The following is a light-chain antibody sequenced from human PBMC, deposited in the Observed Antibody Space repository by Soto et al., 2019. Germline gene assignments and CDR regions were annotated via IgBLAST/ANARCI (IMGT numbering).Light chain of an antibody. CDR3: QQYSSHRT. V-gene: IGKV1-5*01. J-gene: IGKJ1*01. CDR1: QNVNDY. Sequence: DIQMTQTPSTLSASVGDRVTINCRASQNVNDYLAWYQQKPGNSPKVLIYDASTLERGVPSRFSGSGSGTEFTPTISGMQADDFATYYCQQYSSHRTFGQGTKVEVK. CDR2: DAS.